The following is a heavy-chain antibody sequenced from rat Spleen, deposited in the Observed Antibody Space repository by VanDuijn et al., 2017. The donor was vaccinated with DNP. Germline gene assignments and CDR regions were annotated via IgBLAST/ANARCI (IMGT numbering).Heavy chain of an antibody. CDR3: VRWNSGHFDY. V-gene: IGHV5-22*01. J-gene: IGHJ2*01. Sequence: EVQLVESGGGLVQPGRSLKLSYATSGFTFSDYYVAWVRQAPAKGLEWVAYIGSPAYAPYYGDSVKGRFTISRDNAKSTLYLQRNSLRSEDMATYYCVRWNSGHFDYWGQGVMVTVSS. CDR2: IGSPAYAP. D-gene: IGHD4-3*01. CDR1: GFTFSDYY.